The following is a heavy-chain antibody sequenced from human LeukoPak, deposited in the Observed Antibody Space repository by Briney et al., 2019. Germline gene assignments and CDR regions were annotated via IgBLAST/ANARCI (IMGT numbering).Heavy chain of an antibody. J-gene: IGHJ4*02. Sequence: PSGTLSLTCAVSGGSISRSNWCIWVRQPPGKGLEWIGEIYQSGSTNYNPSLKSRVTISVDKSKNQFSLKLSSVTAADTAVYYCARSGTMIVVAPFDYWGQGTLVTVSS. CDR2: IYQSGST. D-gene: IGHD3-22*01. V-gene: IGHV4-4*02. CDR3: ARSGTMIVVAPFDY. CDR1: GGSISRSNW.